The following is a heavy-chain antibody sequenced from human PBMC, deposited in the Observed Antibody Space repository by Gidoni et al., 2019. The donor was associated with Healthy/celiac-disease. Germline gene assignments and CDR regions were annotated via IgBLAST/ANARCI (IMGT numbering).Heavy chain of an antibody. V-gene: IGHV3-23*01. CDR2: ISGSVGSK. CDR3: AKVQQVGAHMEGSFDY. Sequence: EVQLLESGGGLVQPGGSLILSCAASGFTFSRYAMSWVRQAPGKGLEWVSAISGSVGSKYYADSVKGRFTISRDNSKNTLYLQMNSLRAEDTAVYYCAKVQQVGAHMEGSFDYWGQGTLVTVSS. J-gene: IGHJ4*02. D-gene: IGHD1-26*01. CDR1: GFTFSRYA.